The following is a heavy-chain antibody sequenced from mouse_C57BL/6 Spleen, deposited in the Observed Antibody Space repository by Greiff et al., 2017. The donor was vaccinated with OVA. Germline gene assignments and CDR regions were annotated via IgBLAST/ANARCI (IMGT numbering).Heavy chain of an antibody. CDR3: AREDYYDYDDGPYAMDY. CDR1: GYTFTSYW. V-gene: IGHV1-55*01. J-gene: IGHJ4*01. D-gene: IGHD2-4*01. CDR2: IYPGSGST. Sequence: QVQLQQPGAELVKPGASVKMSCKASGYTFTSYWITWVKQRPGQGLEWIGDIYPGSGSTNYNEKFKSKATLTVDTSSSTAYMQLSSLTSEDSAVYYCAREDYYDYDDGPYAMDYWGQGTSVTVSS.